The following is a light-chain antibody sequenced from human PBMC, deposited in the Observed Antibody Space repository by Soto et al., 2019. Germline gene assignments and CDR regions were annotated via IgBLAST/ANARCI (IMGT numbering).Light chain of an antibody. CDR2: DAS. J-gene: IGKJ4*01. CDR1: QTVGSY. Sequence: EIVLTQSPATLSLSPGERVALSCRASQTVGSYLAWYQQKLGQAPRLLIYDASNRATGIPARFSGSGSGTDFTLTISSLEPEDFAVYYCHQRSNGPALTFGGGTKVEIK. V-gene: IGKV3-11*01. CDR3: HQRSNGPALT.